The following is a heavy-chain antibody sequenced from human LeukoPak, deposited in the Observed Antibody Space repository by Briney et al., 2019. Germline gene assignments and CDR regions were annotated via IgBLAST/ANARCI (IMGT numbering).Heavy chain of an antibody. CDR2: IIPIFGTA. CDR1: GGTFSSYA. J-gene: IGHJ4*02. Sequence: ASVKVSCKASGGTFSSYAISWVRQAPGQGLEWMGGIIPIFGTANYAQKFQGRVTITADESTSTAYMELSSLRSEDTAVYYRARGNSGTFDYWGQGTLVTVSS. CDR3: ARGNSGTFDY. V-gene: IGHV1-69*13. D-gene: IGHD3-10*01.